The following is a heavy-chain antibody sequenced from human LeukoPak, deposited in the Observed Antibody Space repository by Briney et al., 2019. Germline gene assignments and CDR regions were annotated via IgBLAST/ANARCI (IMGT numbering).Heavy chain of an antibody. V-gene: IGHV4-30-2*01. CDR1: GGSISSGGYY. Sequence: SETLSLTCTVSGGSISSGGYYWSWIRQPPGKGLEWIGYIYHSGSTYYNPSLKSRVTISVDTSKNQFSLKLSSVTAADTAVYYCARSSLMGVDYWGQGTLVTVSS. D-gene: IGHD3-16*01. CDR3: ARSSLMGVDY. J-gene: IGHJ4*02. CDR2: IYHSGST.